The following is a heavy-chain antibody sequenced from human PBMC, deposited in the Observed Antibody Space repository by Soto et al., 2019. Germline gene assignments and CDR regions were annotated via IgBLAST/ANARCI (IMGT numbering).Heavy chain of an antibody. CDR2: SIPIFGTA. Sequence: QVQLVQSGAEVKKPGSSVKVSCKASGGTFSSYSINWVRQAPGQGLEWMGESIPIFGTANYALKFQGRVTITADESTSTAYMELSSLRSEDTAVYYCARDGGRHSGGIDYWGQGTLVTVSS. J-gene: IGHJ4*02. CDR3: ARDGGRHSGGIDY. D-gene: IGHD1-26*01. V-gene: IGHV1-69*01. CDR1: GGTFSSYS.